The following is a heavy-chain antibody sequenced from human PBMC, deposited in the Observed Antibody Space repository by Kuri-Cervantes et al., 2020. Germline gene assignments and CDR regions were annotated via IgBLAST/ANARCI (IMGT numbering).Heavy chain of an antibody. V-gene: IGHV4-39*01. J-gene: IGHJ5*02. CDR2: IYHSGST. CDR3: ARQEYSSSSDWFDP. Sequence: SETLSLTCTVSGGSISTSSYYWGWIRQPPGKGLEWIGSIYHSGSTYYNPSLKSRVTISVDTSKNQFSLKLSSVTAADTAVYYCARQEYSSSSDWFDPWGQGTLVTVSS. CDR1: GGSISTSSYY. D-gene: IGHD6-6*01.